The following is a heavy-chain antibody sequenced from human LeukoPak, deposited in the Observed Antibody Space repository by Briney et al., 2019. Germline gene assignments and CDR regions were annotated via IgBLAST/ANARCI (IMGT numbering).Heavy chain of an antibody. CDR2: IYYSGST. CDR1: GGSISSSSYY. CDR3: ARSSHGHYGSGI. D-gene: IGHD3-10*01. Sequence: PSETLSLTCTVSGGSISSSSYYWGWIRQPPGKGLEWIGSIYYSGSTYYNPSLKSRVTISVDTSKNQFSLRLSSVTAADTAIYYCARSSHGHYGSGIWGQGTLVTVSS. J-gene: IGHJ4*02. V-gene: IGHV4-39*07.